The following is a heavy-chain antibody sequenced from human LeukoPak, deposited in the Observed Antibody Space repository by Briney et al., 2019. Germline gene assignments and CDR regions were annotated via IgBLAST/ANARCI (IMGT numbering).Heavy chain of an antibody. V-gene: IGHV1-2*06. Sequence: ASVKVSCKASGYTFTGYYMHWVRQAPGQGLEWMGRINPNSGGTNYAQKFQGRVTMTRDTSISTAYMELSRLGSDDTAVYYCARLYYYDSSGYSHGEYYYYYMDVWGKGTTVTVSS. CDR2: INPNSGGT. CDR1: GYTFTGYY. J-gene: IGHJ6*03. D-gene: IGHD3-22*01. CDR3: ARLYYYDSSGYSHGEYYYYYMDV.